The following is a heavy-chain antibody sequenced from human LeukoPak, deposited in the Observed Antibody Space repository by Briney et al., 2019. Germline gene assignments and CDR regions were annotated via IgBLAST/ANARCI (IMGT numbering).Heavy chain of an antibody. J-gene: IGHJ4*02. D-gene: IGHD6-13*01. CDR2: MKEDGSDK. CDR3: ARSIAAAGDY. Sequence: GGSLRLSCAVSGFTFSSYWMSWVRQAPGKGLEWVANMKEDGSDKNYVDSVKGRFTISRDNAKNSLFLQMNSLRAEDTAVYYCARSIAAAGDYWGQGTLVTVSS. V-gene: IGHV3-7*03. CDR1: GFTFSSYW.